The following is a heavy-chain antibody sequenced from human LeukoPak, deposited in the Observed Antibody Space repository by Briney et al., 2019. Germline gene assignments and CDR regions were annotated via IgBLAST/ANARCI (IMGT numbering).Heavy chain of an antibody. V-gene: IGHV3-7*03. D-gene: IGHD3-10*01. CDR2: IKQDGSEK. CDR3: AKHGSGSYGLNFDY. J-gene: IGHJ4*02. Sequence: PGGSLRLSCAASGFTFSSYWMSWVRQAPGKGLEWVANIKQDGSEKYYVDSVKGRFTISRDNAKNTLYLQMNSLRAEDTAVYYCAKHGSGSYGLNFDYWGQGTLVTVSS. CDR1: GFTFSSYW.